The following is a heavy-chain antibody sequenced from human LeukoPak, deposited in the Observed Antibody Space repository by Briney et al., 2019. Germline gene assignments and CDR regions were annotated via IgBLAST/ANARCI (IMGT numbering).Heavy chain of an antibody. J-gene: IGHJ4*02. V-gene: IGHV1-69*04. D-gene: IGHD4-17*01. CDR1: GGTFSSYA. CDR3: ARGSSYGDPRPY. Sequence: GASVKVSCKASGGTFSSYAISWVRQAPGQGPEWMGRIIPILGIANYAQKFQGRVTITADKSTSTAYMELSSLRSEDTAVYYCARGSSYGDPRPYWGQGTLVTVSS. CDR2: IIPILGIA.